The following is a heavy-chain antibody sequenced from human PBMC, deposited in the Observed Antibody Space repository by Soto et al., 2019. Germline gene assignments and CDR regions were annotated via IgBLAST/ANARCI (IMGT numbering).Heavy chain of an antibody. J-gene: IGHJ4*02. V-gene: IGHV3-23*01. CDR3: AKDKSYYYGWGSSNIFDY. D-gene: IGHD3-10*01. Sequence: PGGSLRLSCAASGFTFSSYAMSWVRQAPGKGLEWVSGISGTGGSTYYADSVKGRFTISRDNSKNMLYLQMNSLRAEDTAVYYCAKDKSYYYGWGSSNIFDYWGQGTLVTVSS. CDR2: ISGTGGST. CDR1: GFTFSSYA.